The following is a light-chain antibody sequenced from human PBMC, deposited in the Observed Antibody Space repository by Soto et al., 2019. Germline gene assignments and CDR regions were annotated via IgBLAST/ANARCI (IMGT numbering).Light chain of an antibody. CDR1: QSISSY. CDR3: QQRET. V-gene: IGKV1-39*01. J-gene: IGKJ1*01. Sequence: DIQMTQSPSSLSASVGDRVTITCXASQSISSYLNWYQQKPGKAPKLLIYAASSLQSGVPSRFSGSGPGTDFTLTISSLQPEDFATYYCQQRETFGQGTKVEIK. CDR2: AAS.